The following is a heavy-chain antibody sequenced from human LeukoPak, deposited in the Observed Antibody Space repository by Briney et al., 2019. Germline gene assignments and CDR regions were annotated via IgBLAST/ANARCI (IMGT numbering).Heavy chain of an antibody. CDR1: GGSISSSNW. CDR2: IYHSGST. J-gene: IGHJ4*02. CDR3: ARTYGSGSYPKYYFDY. Sequence: SETLSLTCAVSGGSISSSNWWSWVRQPPGKGLEWIGEIYHSGSTNYNPSLKSRVTISVDKSKNQFSLKLSSVTAADTAVYYCARTYGSGSYPKYYFDYWGQGTLVTVSS. V-gene: IGHV4-4*02. D-gene: IGHD3-10*01.